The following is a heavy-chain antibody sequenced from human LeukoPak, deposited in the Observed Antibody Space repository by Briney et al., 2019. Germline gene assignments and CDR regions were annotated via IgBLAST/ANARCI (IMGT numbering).Heavy chain of an antibody. CDR3: ARERDDYDDPGPLDY. CDR1: GFTFSSYA. J-gene: IGHJ4*02. D-gene: IGHD4-17*01. Sequence: PGGSLRLSCAASGFTFSSYAMHWVRQAPGKGLEWVAFISYDGSYKYYADSVKGRFTISRDNAKKSLYLQMNSLRAGDTAVYYCARERDDYDDPGPLDYWGQGTLVTVSS. V-gene: IGHV3-30*03. CDR2: ISYDGSYK.